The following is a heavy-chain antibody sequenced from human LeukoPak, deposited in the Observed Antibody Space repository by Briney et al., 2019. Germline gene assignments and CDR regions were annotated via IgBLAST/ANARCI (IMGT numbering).Heavy chain of an antibody. CDR2: IYYSGST. V-gene: IGHV4-39*07. Sequence: PSETLSLTCTVSGDSISSTNYYWGWIRQPPGKGLEWIGSIYYSGSTYYNPSLESRVTISVDTSKNQFSLKLSSVTAADTAVYYCARDPSITGTRSPSDAFDIWGQGTMVTVSS. CDR1: GDSISSTNYY. D-gene: IGHD1-7*01. J-gene: IGHJ3*02. CDR3: ARDPSITGTRSPSDAFDI.